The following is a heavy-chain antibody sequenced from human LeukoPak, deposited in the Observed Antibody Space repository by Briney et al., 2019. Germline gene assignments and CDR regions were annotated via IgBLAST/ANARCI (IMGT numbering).Heavy chain of an antibody. CDR1: GGSMSSAGYY. J-gene: IGHJ4*02. V-gene: IGHV4-61*02. CDR3: ARGTITASGWDIDY. CDR2: VFLSGNT. D-gene: IGHD6-19*01. Sequence: PSETLSLTCTVSGGSMSSAGYYWTWFRQPAGKGLEWVGRVFLSGNTDYSPSLKSRLTISINRSTNQISLTLRSVTAADTAVYFCARGTITASGWDIDYWGRGALVTVSS.